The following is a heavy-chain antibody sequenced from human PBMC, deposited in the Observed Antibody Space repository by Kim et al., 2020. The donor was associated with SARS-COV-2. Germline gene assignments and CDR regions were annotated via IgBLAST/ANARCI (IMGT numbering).Heavy chain of an antibody. V-gene: IGHV5-51*01. CDR3: ARHGYSSSYPLDY. J-gene: IGHJ4*02. D-gene: IGHD6-13*01. Sequence: YSPSVQGQVTISADKSISTAYLQWSSLKASDTAMYYCARHGYSSSYPLDYWGQGTLVTVSS.